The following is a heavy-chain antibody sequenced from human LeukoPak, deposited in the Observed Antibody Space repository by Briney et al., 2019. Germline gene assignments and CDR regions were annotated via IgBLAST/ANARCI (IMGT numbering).Heavy chain of an antibody. Sequence: SETLSLTCTVSGGSISTITYYWGWIRQPPGTGLEWVGHMYYRGNTFYNPSLKSRVTISVDTSKNQFSLKLRSVTAADTAVYYCARLCGNYQNYFDYWGQGTLVTVSS. D-gene: IGHD1-26*01. CDR2: MYYRGNT. CDR3: ARLCGNYQNYFDY. J-gene: IGHJ4*02. V-gene: IGHV4-39*07. CDR1: GGSISTITYY.